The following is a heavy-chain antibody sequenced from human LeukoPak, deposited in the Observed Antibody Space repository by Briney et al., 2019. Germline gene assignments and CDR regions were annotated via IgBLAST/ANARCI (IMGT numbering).Heavy chain of an antibody. D-gene: IGHD3-10*01. J-gene: IGHJ4*02. V-gene: IGHV3-7*01. CDR1: GFTFSDYY. Sequence: GGSLRLSRAASGFTFSDYYMSWIRQAPGKGLERVANIKQDGSEKYYVDSVKGRFTISRDNAKNSLYLQMNSLRAEDTAVYYCAGDRGRDYFDYWGQGTLVTVSS. CDR2: IKQDGSEK. CDR3: AGDRGRDYFDY.